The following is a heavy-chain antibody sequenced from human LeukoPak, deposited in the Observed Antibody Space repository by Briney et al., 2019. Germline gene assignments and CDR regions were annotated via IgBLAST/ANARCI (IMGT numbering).Heavy chain of an antibody. CDR3: ARDGTQRGYSYAFDI. CDR2: IYYSGST. D-gene: IGHD5-18*01. V-gene: IGHV4-30-4*08. CDR1: GGSISSGDYY. Sequence: SQTLSLTCTVSGGSISSGDYYWSWIRQPPGKGLEWIGYIYYSGSTYYNPSLKSRVTISVGTSKNQFSLKLSSVTAADTAVYYCARDGTQRGYSYAFDIWGQGTMVTVSS. J-gene: IGHJ3*02.